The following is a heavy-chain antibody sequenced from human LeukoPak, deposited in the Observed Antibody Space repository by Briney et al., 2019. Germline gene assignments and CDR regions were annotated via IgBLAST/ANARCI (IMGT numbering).Heavy chain of an antibody. V-gene: IGHV5-51*01. J-gene: IGHJ4*02. CDR2: IYPGYSDA. CDR1: GYRLTNNW. CDR3: ARLKSGYDFDY. Sequence: GESLKISCKISGYRLTNNWIGWVRQVPGKGLEWMGLIYPGYSDAKYSPSFQGQVTISADKSISTAYLQWSSLKASDTAMYYCARLKSGYDFDYWGQGTLVTVSS. D-gene: IGHD5-12*01.